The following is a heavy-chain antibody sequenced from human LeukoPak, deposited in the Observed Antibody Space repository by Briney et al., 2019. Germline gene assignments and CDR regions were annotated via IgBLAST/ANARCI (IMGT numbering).Heavy chain of an antibody. CDR2: ISGGGGRT. Sequence: GGSLRLSCAASGFTFRNYDMGWVRQAPGKGLEWVSGISGGGGRTYYADSVMGRFTISRDNSKNTLSLQMSNLRAEDTAIYYCAKLHSATITADFDHWGQGTLVTVSS. CDR3: AKLHSATITADFDH. J-gene: IGHJ4*02. CDR1: GFTFRNYD. V-gene: IGHV3-23*01. D-gene: IGHD1-14*01.